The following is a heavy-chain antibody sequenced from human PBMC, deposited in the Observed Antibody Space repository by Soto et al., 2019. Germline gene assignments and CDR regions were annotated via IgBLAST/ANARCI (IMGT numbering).Heavy chain of an antibody. V-gene: IGHV1-8*01. CDR2: MNPHSGNT. Sequence: EASVKVSCRASGYTFTSYDINWVRQATGQGLEWMGWMNPHSGNTGYAQKFQGRVTMTRDTSIRTAYMELSSLRSEDTAVYYCARGRGYDLSRVYXGQGTLVTVS. J-gene: IGHJ4*02. CDR1: GYTFTSYD. CDR3: ARGRGYDLSRVY. D-gene: IGHD5-12*01.